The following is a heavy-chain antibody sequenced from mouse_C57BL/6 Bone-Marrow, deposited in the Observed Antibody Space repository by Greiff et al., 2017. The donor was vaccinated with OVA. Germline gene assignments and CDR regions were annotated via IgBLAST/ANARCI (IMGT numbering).Heavy chain of an antibody. CDR1: GFSLTSYG. CDR2: IWRGGST. V-gene: IGHV2-5*01. D-gene: IGHD1-1*01. Sequence: VQLQQSGPGLVQPSQSLSITCTVSGFSLTSYGVHWVRQSPGKGLEWLGVIWRGGSTDYNAAFMSRLSITKDNSKSQVFFKMNSLQADDTAIYYCAKNYYGSSFRYFDVWGTGTTVTVSS. J-gene: IGHJ1*03. CDR3: AKNYYGSSFRYFDV.